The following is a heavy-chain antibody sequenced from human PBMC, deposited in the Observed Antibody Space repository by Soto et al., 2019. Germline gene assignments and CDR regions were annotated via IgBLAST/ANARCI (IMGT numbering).Heavy chain of an antibody. V-gene: IGHV2-5*02. CDR3: ARLVRGDVAYYFDC. J-gene: IGHJ4*02. CDR1: GFSATTSGVG. CDR2: IYWDDAD. D-gene: IGHD3-10*01. Sequence: QITLKESGPPLVKPTQTLTLTCAFSGFSATTSGVGVAWLRQPPGKALEWLAVIYWDDADQYRPSLKNRLTFNNNASNHQVVLPKTNLDHLDTGPYYCARLVRGDVAYYFDCWGQGALVTVTS.